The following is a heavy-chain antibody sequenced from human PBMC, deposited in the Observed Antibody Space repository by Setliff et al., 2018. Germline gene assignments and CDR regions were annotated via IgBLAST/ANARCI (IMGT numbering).Heavy chain of an antibody. CDR1: GYTFNNYG. CDR2: ISAYSGET. J-gene: IGHJ4*02. CDR3: ARGQTLRHFDWPTAFDY. Sequence: ASVKVSCKTSGYTFNNYGIIWVRQAPGQGPEWMGWISAYSGETNYAQIFQGRVTMTTDTPTSTAYMELRSLTSDDTAVYYCARGQTLRHFDWPTAFDYWGLGTLVTVSS. V-gene: IGHV1-18*01. D-gene: IGHD3-9*01.